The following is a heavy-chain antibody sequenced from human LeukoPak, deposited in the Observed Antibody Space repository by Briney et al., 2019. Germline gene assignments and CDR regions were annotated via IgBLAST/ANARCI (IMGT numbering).Heavy chain of an antibody. D-gene: IGHD4-17*01. Sequence: GRSLRLSCAASGFTFSSYAMYWVRQAPGKGLEYVSGISSNGGSTNYADSVKGRFTISRDNSKNTLYPQMSSLRAEDTAVYYCVKSDRPDYADFGLGSWGQGTLVAVSS. CDR3: VKSDRPDYADFGLGS. V-gene: IGHV3-64D*06. CDR1: GFTFSSYA. CDR2: ISSNGGST. J-gene: IGHJ5*02.